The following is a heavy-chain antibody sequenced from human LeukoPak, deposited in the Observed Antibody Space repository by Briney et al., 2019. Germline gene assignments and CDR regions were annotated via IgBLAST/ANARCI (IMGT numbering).Heavy chain of an antibody. CDR2: TYSGGST. CDR3: ARVMGNYDSSGYPGDFDY. V-gene: IGHV3-66*01. D-gene: IGHD3-22*01. Sequence: GGPLRLSCLASGFTVSSTYMSWVRQAPGKGLEWVSVTYSGGSTYYADSVKGRCTISRDNSKNTLYLQMNSLRGEDTAVYYCARVMGNYDSSGYPGDFDYWGQGTLVTVSS. CDR1: GFTVSSTY. J-gene: IGHJ4*02.